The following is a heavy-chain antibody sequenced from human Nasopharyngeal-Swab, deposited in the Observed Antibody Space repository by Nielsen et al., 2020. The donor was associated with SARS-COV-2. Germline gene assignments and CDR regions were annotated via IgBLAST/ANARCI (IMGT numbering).Heavy chain of an antibody. V-gene: IGHV3-74*01. Sequence: GGSLRLSCAASGFTFSSYWMHWVRQAPGKGLVWVSRINTDGSETGYADSVTGRFTISRDNTKSTLSLQMNSLRAEDTGIYYCTRDQRTFDWPPMDVWGQGTTVTVSS. D-gene: IGHD3-9*01. J-gene: IGHJ6*02. CDR3: TRDQRTFDWPPMDV. CDR1: GFTFSSYW. CDR2: INTDGSET.